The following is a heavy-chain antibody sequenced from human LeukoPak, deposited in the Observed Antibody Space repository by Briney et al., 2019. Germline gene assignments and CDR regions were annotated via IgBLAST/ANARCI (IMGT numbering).Heavy chain of an antibody. CDR2: ISGSGGST. CDR3: ARDLYYDSSGYYY. CDR1: GFTFSSYA. Sequence: GGSLRLSCAASGFTFSSYAMSWVRQAPGKGLEWVSAISGSGGSTYYADSVKGRFTISRDNSKNTLYLQMNSLRAEDTAVYYCARDLYYDSSGYYYWGQGTLVTVSS. D-gene: IGHD3-22*01. V-gene: IGHV3-23*01. J-gene: IGHJ4*02.